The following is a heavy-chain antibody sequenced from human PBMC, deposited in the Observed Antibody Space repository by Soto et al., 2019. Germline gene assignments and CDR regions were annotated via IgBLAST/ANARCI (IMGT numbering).Heavy chain of an antibody. J-gene: IGHJ4*02. D-gene: IGHD3-10*01. CDR3: AKGGVSGYYFDY. Sequence: EVQLLESGGGLVQPGGSLRLSCAASGFTFSSYAMSWVRQAPGKGLEWVSAISGSGGSTYYADSVKGRFTISRDNSKNTLYLQMNSLRAEDTAIYYGAKGGVSGYYFDYWGQGTLVTVSS. CDR1: GFTFSSYA. CDR2: ISGSGGST. V-gene: IGHV3-23*01.